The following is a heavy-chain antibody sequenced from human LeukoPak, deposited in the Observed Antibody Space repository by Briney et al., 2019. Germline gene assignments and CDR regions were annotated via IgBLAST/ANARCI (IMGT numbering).Heavy chain of an antibody. J-gene: IGHJ4*02. CDR2: IYYSGST. Sequence: PSETLSLTRTVSGGSISSSSYYWGWIRQPPGKGLEWIGSIYYSGSTYYNPSLKSRVTISVDTSKNQFSLKLSSVTAADTAVYYCARRNYDILTGYYSPPHIHFDYWGQATLVTVSS. CDR1: GGSISSSSYY. V-gene: IGHV4-39*01. CDR3: ARRNYDILTGYYSPPHIHFDY. D-gene: IGHD3-9*01.